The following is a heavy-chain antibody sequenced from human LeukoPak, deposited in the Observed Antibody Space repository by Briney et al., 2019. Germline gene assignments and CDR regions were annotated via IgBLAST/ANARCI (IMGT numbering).Heavy chain of an antibody. Sequence: GGSLRLSCAASGFIFSNYWMSWVRQAPGKGLEWVANIKQDGREKDYVDSVKGRFSISRDNAKKSLYLQVNSLRAEDTAVYCCARVYSSSSGKNAFDIWGHGTMVTVSS. V-gene: IGHV3-7*03. CDR1: GFIFSNYW. CDR3: ARVYSSSSGKNAFDI. J-gene: IGHJ3*02. CDR2: IKQDGREK. D-gene: IGHD6-6*01.